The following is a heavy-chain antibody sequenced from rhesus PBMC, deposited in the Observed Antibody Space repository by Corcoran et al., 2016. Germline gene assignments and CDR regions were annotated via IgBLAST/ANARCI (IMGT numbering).Heavy chain of an antibody. CDR2: IYGMGRST. V-gene: IGHV4-169*01. D-gene: IGHD4-23*01. Sequence: QLQLQESGPGLVKPSETLSVTCAVSGGSISSSYWSWIRQAPGKGLEWIGYIYGMGRSTNYHPDLKSRVTMSGDKAQNQRSLKLSTVTTADTAVYGWERGTNTVRGEYFEFWGQGALVTVSS. CDR3: ERGTNTVRGEYFEF. CDR1: GGSISSSY. J-gene: IGHJ1*01.